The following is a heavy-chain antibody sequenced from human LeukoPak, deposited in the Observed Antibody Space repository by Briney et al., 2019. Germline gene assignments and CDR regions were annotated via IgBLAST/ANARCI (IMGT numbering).Heavy chain of an antibody. CDR2: IYPGDSDT. CDR1: AYNFISCW. CDR3: ASITLGGYGRSWSPFDY. D-gene: IGHD6-13*01. Sequence: GASMMISSRAAAYNFISCWNAWVRQMPAKNLQWMVSIYPGDSDTRYSPSFQGQVTISADKSITTSYLQWSSLKASDTAIYYCASITLGGYGRSWSPFDYWGQGTLVTVSS. V-gene: IGHV5-51*01. J-gene: IGHJ4*02.